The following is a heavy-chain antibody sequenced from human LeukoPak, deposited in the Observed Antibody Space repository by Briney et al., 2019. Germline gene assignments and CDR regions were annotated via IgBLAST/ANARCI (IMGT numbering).Heavy chain of an antibody. CDR1: GYTLTELS. Sequence: ASVKVSCKVSGYTLTELSMHWVRQAPGQGLEWMGWISSNSGATNYAQKFQGRVTMTRDTSITTAYMELSRLTSDDTAVYYCARDGGLDVWGQGTTVTVSS. J-gene: IGHJ6*02. V-gene: IGHV1-2*02. CDR2: ISSNSGAT. CDR3: ARDGGLDV. D-gene: IGHD3-16*01.